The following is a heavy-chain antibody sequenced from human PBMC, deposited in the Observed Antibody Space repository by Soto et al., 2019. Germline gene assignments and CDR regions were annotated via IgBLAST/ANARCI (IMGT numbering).Heavy chain of an antibody. CDR2: ISYDGSNK. CDR1: GFTFSSYG. D-gene: IGHD3-22*01. CDR3: AKDVVDDSSGYLDY. V-gene: IGHV3-30*18. Sequence: GGSLRLSCAASGFTFSSYGMHWVRQAPGKGLEWVAVISYDGSNKYYADSVKGRFTISRDNSKNTLYLQMNSLRAEDTAVYYCAKDVVDDSSGYLDYWGQGTLLT. J-gene: IGHJ4*02.